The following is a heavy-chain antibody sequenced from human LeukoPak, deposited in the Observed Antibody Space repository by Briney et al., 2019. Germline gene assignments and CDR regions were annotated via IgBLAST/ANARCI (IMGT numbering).Heavy chain of an antibody. CDR1: GFTFSSYW. J-gene: IGHJ6*03. V-gene: IGHV3-7*01. Sequence: PGGSLRLSCAASGFTFSSYWMSWVRQAPGKGLEWVANIKQDGSEKYYVDSVKGRFTISRDNAKNSLYLQMNSLGAEDTALYYCARDRGIDYKYYYVDVWGKGTTVTVSS. CDR2: IKQDGSEK. D-gene: IGHD3-16*01. CDR3: ARDRGIDYKYYYVDV.